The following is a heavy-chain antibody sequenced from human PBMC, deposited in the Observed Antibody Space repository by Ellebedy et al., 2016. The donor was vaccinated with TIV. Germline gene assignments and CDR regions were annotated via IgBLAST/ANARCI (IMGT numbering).Heavy chain of an antibody. CDR1: GYTLTELS. D-gene: IGHD5-24*01. Sequence: ASVKVSXXVSGYTLTELSMHWVRQAPGKGLEWMGGFDPEDGETIYAQKFQGRVTMTEDTSTDTAYMELSSLRSEDTAVYYCATVGWRDGYNHPFDYWGQGTLVTVSS. CDR3: ATVGWRDGYNHPFDY. CDR2: FDPEDGET. V-gene: IGHV1-24*01. J-gene: IGHJ4*02.